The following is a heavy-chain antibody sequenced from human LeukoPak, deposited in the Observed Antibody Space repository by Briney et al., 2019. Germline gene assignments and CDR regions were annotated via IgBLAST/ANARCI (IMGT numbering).Heavy chain of an antibody. Sequence: PSQTLSLTCTVSGGSISSGDYYWSWIRQPPGKGLEWIGYIYYSGSTYYNPSLKSRVTISVDTSKNQFSLKLSSVTAADTAVYYCARVGGYSGYDYSSRHGMDVWGQGTTATVSS. J-gene: IGHJ6*02. CDR1: GGSISSGDYY. CDR2: IYYSGST. CDR3: ARVGGYSGYDYSSRHGMDV. D-gene: IGHD5-12*01. V-gene: IGHV4-30-4*01.